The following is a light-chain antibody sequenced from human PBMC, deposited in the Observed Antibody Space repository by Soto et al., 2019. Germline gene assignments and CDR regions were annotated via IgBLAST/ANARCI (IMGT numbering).Light chain of an antibody. CDR2: GPS. CDR3: QQYWSSYLT. J-gene: IGKJ4*01. Sequence: EIVLTQSPGTLSLSPGERATLSCRASQSVYSSYLAWYQQKPGQAPRLLIYGPSSRATGIPDRFSGSWSGTDFTLTISRLEPEDFAVYYCQQYWSSYLTFVGGTKVEIK. CDR1: QSVYSSY. V-gene: IGKV3-20*01.